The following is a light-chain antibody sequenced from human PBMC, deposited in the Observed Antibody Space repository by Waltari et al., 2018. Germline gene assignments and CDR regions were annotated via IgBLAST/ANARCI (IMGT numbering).Light chain of an antibody. V-gene: IGKV3-20*01. CDR3: QHYVNLLVT. CDR2: DTS. Sequence: DIVLTQSPGALSLSPGERATLSCRASQSGGRSLAWYQQKPGQAPRLLIYDTSSRATGTPGRFSGSGSGTDFSLAISSLEPEDFAVYFCQHYVNLLVTFGQGTKVEI. CDR1: QSGGRS. J-gene: IGKJ1*01.